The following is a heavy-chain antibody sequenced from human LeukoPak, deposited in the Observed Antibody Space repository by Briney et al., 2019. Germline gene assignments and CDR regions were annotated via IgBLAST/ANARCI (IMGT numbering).Heavy chain of an antibody. CDR2: IIPILGIA. J-gene: IGHJ4*02. CDR3: ATVFLRVWRDGYNDYFDY. Sequence: SVKVSCKASGGTFSSYAIRWVRQAPGQGLEWMGRIIPILGIANYAQKFQGRVTITADKSTSTAYMELSSLRSEDTAVYYCATVFLRVWRDGYNDYFDYWGQGTLVTVSS. D-gene: IGHD5-24*01. CDR1: GGTFSSYA. V-gene: IGHV1-69*04.